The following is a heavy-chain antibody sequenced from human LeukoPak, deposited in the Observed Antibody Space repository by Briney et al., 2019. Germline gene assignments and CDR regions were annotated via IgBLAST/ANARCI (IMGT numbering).Heavy chain of an antibody. V-gene: IGHV1-18*01. Sequence: GASVKVSCKASGYTFTSYGISWVRQAPGQGLEWMGWISAYNGNTNYAQKLQGRVTMTTDTSTSTAYMELRSLRSDDTAVYYCARDNGALISGWNYYYYGMDVWGQGTTVTVSS. J-gene: IGHJ6*02. D-gene: IGHD6-19*01. CDR1: GYTFTSYG. CDR3: ARDNGALISGWNYYYYGMDV. CDR2: ISAYNGNT.